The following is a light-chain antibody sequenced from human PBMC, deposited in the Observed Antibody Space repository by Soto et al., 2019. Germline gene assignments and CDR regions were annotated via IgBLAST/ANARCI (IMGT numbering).Light chain of an antibody. CDR3: QQYGSSTFT. CDR1: QSVSSSY. J-gene: IGKJ3*01. V-gene: IGKV3-20*01. Sequence: EIVLTQSPGTLSLSPGERATLSCRASQSVSSSYLAWYQQKPGQAHRLLIYGASSKATGIPDRFSGSGSATDFTLTISRLEHEDFAVYYCQQYGSSTFTFGPGTKVDIQ. CDR2: GAS.